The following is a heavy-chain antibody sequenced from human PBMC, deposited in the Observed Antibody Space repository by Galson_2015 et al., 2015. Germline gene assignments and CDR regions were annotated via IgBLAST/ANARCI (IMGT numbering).Heavy chain of an antibody. J-gene: IGHJ3*02. D-gene: IGHD6-19*01. CDR2: IIGSGGST. CDR3: AKGWSTGGYDAFDI. V-gene: IGHV3-23*01. Sequence: SLRLSCAASGFTFSNYAMNWVRQAPGKGLDWVSGIIGSGGSTYYADSVKGRFTISRDNSKNTLYLQMNSLRAEDTALYYCAKGWSTGGYDAFDIWGQGTVVTVSS. CDR1: GFTFSNYA.